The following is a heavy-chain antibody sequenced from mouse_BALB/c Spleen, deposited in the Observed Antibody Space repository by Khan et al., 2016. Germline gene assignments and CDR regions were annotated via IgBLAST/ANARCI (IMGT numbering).Heavy chain of an antibody. D-gene: IGHD1-1*01. CDR3: ARFRYANY. CDR2: INTDTGEP. J-gene: IGHJ2*01. CDR1: GYTFTNYG. V-gene: IGHV9-1*02. Sequence: QIQLVQSGPELKKPGETVKISCKASGYTFTNYGMNWVKQAPGKGLQWMGEINTDTGEPTYADDFKGRFAFSLETSASTAYLQINNLKNEDMATYFCARFRYANYWGQGTTHSLL.